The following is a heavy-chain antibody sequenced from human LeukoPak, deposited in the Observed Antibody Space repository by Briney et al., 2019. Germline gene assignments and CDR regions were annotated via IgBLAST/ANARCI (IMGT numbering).Heavy chain of an antibody. V-gene: IGHV3-30*02. Sequence: GGSLRLSCAPSGFTFSNYGMEWVRQAPGKGLEWVAFIGYDGSTKYYADSVKGRFTISRDNSKNMVYLQMNSLRAEDTAVYYCGKDSSGLYTPIDYWGQGTLVTVSS. CDR3: GKDSSGLYTPIDY. CDR2: IGYDGSTK. D-gene: IGHD3/OR15-3a*01. CDR1: GFTFSNYG. J-gene: IGHJ4*02.